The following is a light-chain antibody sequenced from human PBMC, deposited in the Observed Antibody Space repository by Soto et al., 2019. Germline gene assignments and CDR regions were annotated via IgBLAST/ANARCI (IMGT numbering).Light chain of an antibody. CDR3: QHYHNWPTIT. Sequence: ALRTTQSPSSLAASTGGRLTITCRASQGISSYLAWYQQKPGKAPKLXXXAASTLQSGVPSRFSGSGSGTEFTLTISSMQSEDFAIYYCQHYHNWPTITFGQGTRLEIK. CDR2: AAS. CDR1: QGISSY. J-gene: IGKJ5*01. V-gene: IGKV1-8*01.